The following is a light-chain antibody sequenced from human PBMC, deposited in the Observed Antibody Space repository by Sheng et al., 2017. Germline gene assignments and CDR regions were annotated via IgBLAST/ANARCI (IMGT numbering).Light chain of an antibody. V-gene: IGKV1-5*03. Sequence: DIQMTQSPSTLSASVGDRVTITCRASQSISGWLAWYQQKPGKAPKVLIYKASSLESGVPSRFSGSGSGTEFTLTISSLQPDDIATYYCQQYNSYSPYTFGQGTKLEIK. CDR1: QSISGW. J-gene: IGKJ2*01. CDR2: KAS. CDR3: QQYNSYSPYT.